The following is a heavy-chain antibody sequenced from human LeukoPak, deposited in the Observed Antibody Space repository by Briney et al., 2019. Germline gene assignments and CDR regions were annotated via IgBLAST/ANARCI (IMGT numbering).Heavy chain of an antibody. D-gene: IGHD3-10*01. CDR2: IYSGGST. V-gene: IGHV3-53*01. J-gene: IGHJ3*02. CDR1: GFTVSSNY. Sequence: GGSLRLSCAASGFTVSSNYMSWVRQAPGKGLEWVSVIYSGGSTYYADSVKGRFTISRDNSKNTLYLQMNSLRAEDTAVYYCAEDPTTMVRGVITHAFDIWGQGTMVTVSS. CDR3: AEDPTTMVRGVITHAFDI.